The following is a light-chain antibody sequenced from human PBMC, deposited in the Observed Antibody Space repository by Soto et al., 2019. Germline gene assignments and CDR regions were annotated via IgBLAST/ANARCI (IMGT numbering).Light chain of an antibody. CDR1: PSVSNNY. CDR2: GSS. J-gene: IGKJ2*01. Sequence: EVVLTQSPGTLSLSPGERATLSCRASPSVSNNYFAWYQQKPGQSPKLLIFGSSDRATGIPDRFRCSGSGTDFTLTISCLEPEDFPVYYCQQYGSSPPYTSCQGTKLEFK. CDR3: QQYGSSPPYT. V-gene: IGKV3-20*01.